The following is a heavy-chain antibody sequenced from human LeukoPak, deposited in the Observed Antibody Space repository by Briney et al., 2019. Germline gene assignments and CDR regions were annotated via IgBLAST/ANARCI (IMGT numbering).Heavy chain of an antibody. CDR1: GYTFTSYG. V-gene: IGHV1-18*01. Sequence: ASVKVSCKASGYTFTSYGISWVRQAPGQGLEWMGWIRVYNGNTNYAQKLQGRVTMTTDTSTSTAYMELRSLRSDDTAVYYCAREHCGSGSYLGDYWGQGTLVTVSS. J-gene: IGHJ4*02. D-gene: IGHD3-10*01. CDR2: IRVYNGNT. CDR3: AREHCGSGSYLGDY.